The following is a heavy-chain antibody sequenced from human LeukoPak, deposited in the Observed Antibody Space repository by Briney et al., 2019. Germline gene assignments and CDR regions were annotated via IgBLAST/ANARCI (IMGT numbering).Heavy chain of an antibody. Sequence: PGGSLRLSCAASGLTFSSYWMSWVRQAPEKGLECVANIKQDGSEKYYVDSVKGRFTISRDNAKNSLYLQMNSLRAEDTAVYYCTRTRTAFDFWGQGTMVTVSS. CDR2: IKQDGSEK. CDR3: TRTRTAFDF. V-gene: IGHV3-7*03. J-gene: IGHJ3*01. CDR1: GLTFSSYW.